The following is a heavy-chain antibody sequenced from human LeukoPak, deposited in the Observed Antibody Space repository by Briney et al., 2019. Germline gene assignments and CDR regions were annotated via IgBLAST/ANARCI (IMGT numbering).Heavy chain of an antibody. V-gene: IGHV3-33*01. CDR2: IWYDGSNK. Sequence: PGGSLRLSCAASGFTFSNYGMHWVRQAPGKGLEWVAIIWYDGSNKYYADSVKGRFTISRDNSKNTLYLQMNSLRAEDTAVYYCARDMGYYDTWGQGTLVTVSS. CDR1: GFTFSNYG. D-gene: IGHD3-22*01. CDR3: ARDMGYYDT. J-gene: IGHJ4*02.